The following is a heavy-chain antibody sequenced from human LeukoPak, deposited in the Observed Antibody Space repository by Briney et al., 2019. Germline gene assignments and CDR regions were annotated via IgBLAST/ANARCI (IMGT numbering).Heavy chain of an antibody. Sequence: ASETLSLTCAVSGYSISSGYYWAWIRQPPGKGLEWIGSMYHSGSAYFNPSLKSRVTISVDTSKNQFSLNLRSVTAADTAVYYCATSYIGGFGKPDYWGQGTLVTVSS. CDR2: MYHSGSA. D-gene: IGHD3-16*01. CDR1: GYSISSGYY. J-gene: IGHJ4*02. V-gene: IGHV4-38-2*01. CDR3: ATSYIGGFGKPDY.